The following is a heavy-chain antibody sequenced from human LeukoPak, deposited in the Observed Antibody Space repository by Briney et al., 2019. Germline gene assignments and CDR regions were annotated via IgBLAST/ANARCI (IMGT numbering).Heavy chain of an antibody. J-gene: IGHJ3*02. CDR2: ISSSSSYI. CDR1: GFTSSSYS. V-gene: IGHV3-21*01. CDR3: ARDYYDSSGYYPNGAFDI. D-gene: IGHD3-22*01. Sequence: GGSLRLSCAASGFTSSSYSMDWVRQAPGKGLEWVSSISSSSSYIYYADSVKGRFTISRDNAKNSLYLQMNSLRAEDTAVYYCARDYYDSSGYYPNGAFDIWGQGTMVTVSS.